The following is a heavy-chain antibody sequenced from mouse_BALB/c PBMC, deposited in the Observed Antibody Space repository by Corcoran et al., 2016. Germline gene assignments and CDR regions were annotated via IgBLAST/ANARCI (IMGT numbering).Heavy chain of an antibody. CDR1: GYTLTSYV. Sequence: EIHLQQSGSERVKPGASVKLSCKASGYTLTSYVMHWVKQKPGQGLAWIGYINPYNDGTKYNEKFKGKATLTSDKSSSTAYMELSSLTSEDSAVYYCARDGFAYWGQGTLVTVSA. V-gene: IGHV1S136*01. CDR2: INPYNDGT. CDR3: ARDGFAY. J-gene: IGHJ3*01.